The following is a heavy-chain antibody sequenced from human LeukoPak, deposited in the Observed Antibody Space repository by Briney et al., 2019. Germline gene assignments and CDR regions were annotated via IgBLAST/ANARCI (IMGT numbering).Heavy chain of an antibody. CDR1: GFTFSRNV. J-gene: IGHJ6*03. D-gene: IGHD3-10*01. V-gene: IGHV3-30*01. Sequence: AGGSLRLSCAASGFTFSRNVMHWVRQAPGKCLEWVALISYDGNNKLYADSVKGRFTISRDNSRNTLYLQMTSLSGEDAAVYSCARGGIPTGPYYYFYYIDLWGKGTAVTVSS. CDR2: ISYDGNNK. CDR3: ARGGIPTGPYYYFYYIDL.